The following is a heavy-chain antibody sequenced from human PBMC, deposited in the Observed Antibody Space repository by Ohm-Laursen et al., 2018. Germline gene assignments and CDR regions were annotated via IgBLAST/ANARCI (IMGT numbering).Heavy chain of an antibody. V-gene: IGHV3-48*03. D-gene: IGHD6-13*01. CDR2: ISSSGSTI. J-gene: IGHJ6*02. CDR1: GFTFSSYE. CDR3: ARDNGDSSWFSYYYYFGMDV. Sequence: GSLRLSCTASGFTFSSYEMNWVRQAPGKGLEWVSYISSSGSTIHYADSVKGRFTISRDNAKNSLYLQMNSLRAEDTAVYYCARDNGDSSWFSYYYYFGMDVWGQGTTVTVSS.